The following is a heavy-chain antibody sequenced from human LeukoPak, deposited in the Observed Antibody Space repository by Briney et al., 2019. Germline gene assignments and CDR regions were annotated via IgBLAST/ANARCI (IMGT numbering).Heavy chain of an antibody. V-gene: IGHV4-38-2*02. CDR3: AGGYYYSYYYYMDV. D-gene: IGHD5-18*01. CDR2: IFHSGST. Sequence: SETLSLTCTVSGYSISSGYYWGWIRQPPGKGLEWIGYIFHSGSTNYNPSLKSRVTISVDTSKNQFSLKLSSVTAADTAVYYCAGGYYYSYYYYMDVWGKGTTVTISS. J-gene: IGHJ6*03. CDR1: GYSISSGYY.